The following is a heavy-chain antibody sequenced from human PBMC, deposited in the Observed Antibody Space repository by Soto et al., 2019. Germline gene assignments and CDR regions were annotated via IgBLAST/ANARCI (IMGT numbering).Heavy chain of an antibody. V-gene: IGHV3-9*01. CDR3: AKDLRDCTNGVFYRCMDV. CDR1: GFTFDDYA. J-gene: IGHJ6*02. CDR2: ISWNSGSI. D-gene: IGHD2-8*01. Sequence: EVQLVESGGGLVQPGRSLRLSCAASGFTFDDYAMHWVRQAPGKGLEWVSGISWNSGSIGYADSVKGRFTISRDNSKHALYLQMISLRAEDTALYYCAKDLRDCTNGVFYRCMDVWGQGTTVTVSS.